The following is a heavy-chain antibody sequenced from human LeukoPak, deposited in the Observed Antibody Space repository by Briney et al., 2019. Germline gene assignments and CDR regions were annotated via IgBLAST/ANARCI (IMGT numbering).Heavy chain of an antibody. D-gene: IGHD3-22*01. CDR1: GFTFSSFS. V-gene: IGHV3-64*01. CDR2: ISSNGGST. CDR3: ARETTYYYDSSGYYSDAFDI. J-gene: IGHJ3*02. Sequence: GGSLKLSCAASGFTFSSFSMHWVRQAPGKGLEFVSAISSNGGSTYYANSVKGRFTISRDISKNTLYLQMGSLRPEDMAVYYCARETTYYYDSSGYYSDAFDIWGQGTMVTVSS.